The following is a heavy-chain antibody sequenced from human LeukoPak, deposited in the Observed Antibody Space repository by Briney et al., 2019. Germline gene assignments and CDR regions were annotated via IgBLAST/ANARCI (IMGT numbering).Heavy chain of an antibody. CDR3: AKLYDSSGSFDY. V-gene: IGHV3-9*01. CDR1: GFTFDDYA. J-gene: IGHJ4*02. D-gene: IGHD3-22*01. CDR2: ISWNSGSI. Sequence: GGSLRLSCAASGFTFDDYAMHWVRQAPGKGLEWVSGISWNSGSIGYADSVKGRFTISRDNAKNSLYLQMNSLRAEDTALYYCAKLYDSSGSFDYWGQGTLVTVSS.